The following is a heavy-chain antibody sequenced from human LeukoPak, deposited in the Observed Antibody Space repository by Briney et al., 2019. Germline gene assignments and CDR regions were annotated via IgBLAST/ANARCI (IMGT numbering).Heavy chain of an antibody. D-gene: IGHD3-22*01. J-gene: IGHJ4*02. CDR2: IYYSGST. CDR3: ARGSGYYYD. V-gene: IGHV4-30-4*07. Sequence: SETLSLTCTVSGYSISSGYSWSWIRQPPGKGLEWIGYIYYSGSTYYNPSLKSRVTISVDTSKNQFSLKLSSVTAADTAVYYCARGSGYYYDWGQGTLVTVSS. CDR1: GYSISSGYS.